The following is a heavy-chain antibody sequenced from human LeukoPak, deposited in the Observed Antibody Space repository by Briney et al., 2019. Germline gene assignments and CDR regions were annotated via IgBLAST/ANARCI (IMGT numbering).Heavy chain of an antibody. CDR1: GYSITSGHH. Sequence: PSETLSLTCTVSGYSITSGHHWGWIRPPPGKGLEWIGTIYHSGSTFYNPSLNSRVTISVDTSKNQFALKLSSGTAADTAVYYCARSLVGVTRGFDYWGQGTLVTVSS. CDR2: IYHSGST. V-gene: IGHV4-38-2*02. CDR3: ARSLVGVTRGFDY. D-gene: IGHD1-26*01. J-gene: IGHJ4*02.